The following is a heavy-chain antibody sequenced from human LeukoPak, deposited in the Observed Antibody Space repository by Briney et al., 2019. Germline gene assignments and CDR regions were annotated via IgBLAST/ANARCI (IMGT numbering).Heavy chain of an antibody. J-gene: IGHJ4*02. CDR1: GGSISSGSYY. CDR2: IYTSGST. D-gene: IGHD5-12*01. Sequence: PSETLSLTCTVSGGSISSGSYYWSWIRQPAGKGLEWIGRIYTSGSTNYNPSLKSRVTISVDTSKNQFSLKLSSVTAADTAVYYCARGSGYAWQDYWGQGTPVTASS. CDR3: ARGSGYAWQDY. V-gene: IGHV4-61*02.